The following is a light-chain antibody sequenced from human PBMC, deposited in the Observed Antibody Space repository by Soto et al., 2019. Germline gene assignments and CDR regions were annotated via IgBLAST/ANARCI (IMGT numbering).Light chain of an antibody. J-gene: IGKJ4*01. CDR2: AAS. Sequence: DIQMTQSPSSLSASVGDKVTITCRASEDISHYLAWYQQKPGKVPSLLIFAASKLHSEVPSRFSGSGSGTDFTLTISSLQPDDAATYYCQKYSHAPLTFGGGTTVEIK. CDR3: QKYSHAPLT. V-gene: IGKV1-27*01. CDR1: EDISHY.